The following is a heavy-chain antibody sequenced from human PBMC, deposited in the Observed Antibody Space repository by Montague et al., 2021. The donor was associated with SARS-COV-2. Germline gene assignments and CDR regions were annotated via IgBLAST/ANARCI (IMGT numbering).Heavy chain of an antibody. D-gene: IGHD3-10*01. Sequence: SETLSLTCTVSGGSITSYYWSWIRQPPGKGLGLIWYIYFCCSTNYNPSLKSQVTISVYTSKNQFPLKLSSVTAADTAVYYCARVKRGYYCGVAVSAHFDYWGQGTLVTVSS. J-gene: IGHJ4*02. CDR2: IYFCCST. CDR1: GGSITSYY. V-gene: IGHV4-59*01. CDR3: ARVKRGYYCGVAVSAHFDY.